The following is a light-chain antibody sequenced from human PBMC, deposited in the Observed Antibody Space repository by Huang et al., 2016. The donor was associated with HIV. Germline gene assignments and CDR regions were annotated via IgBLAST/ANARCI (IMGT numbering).Light chain of an antibody. Sequence: DIVMTQSPDSLAVSLGERATINCKASQSVLYNSNNKNDLGWYQQKPGQPPTLLINWASIRESGVPDRFSGSGSGTDFTLTISSLQVEDVAVYYCQQYYDTPLTFGGGTKVEVK. CDR1: QSVLYNSNNKND. CDR3: QQYYDTPLT. J-gene: IGKJ4*01. CDR2: WAS. V-gene: IGKV4-1*01.